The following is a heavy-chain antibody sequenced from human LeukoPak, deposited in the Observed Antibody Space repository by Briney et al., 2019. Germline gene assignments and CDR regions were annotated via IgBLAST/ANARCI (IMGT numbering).Heavy chain of an antibody. CDR3: ARDQRYSGYDYADY. Sequence: PGGSLRLSCAASGFTFSSYSMNWGRQAPGKGLEWVSYISSSSSAIYYADSMKGRFTISRDNAKNSLYLQMDSLRDEDTAVYYCARDQRYSGYDYADYWGQGTLVTVSS. J-gene: IGHJ4*02. CDR1: GFTFSSYS. CDR2: ISSSSSAI. D-gene: IGHD5-12*01. V-gene: IGHV3-48*02.